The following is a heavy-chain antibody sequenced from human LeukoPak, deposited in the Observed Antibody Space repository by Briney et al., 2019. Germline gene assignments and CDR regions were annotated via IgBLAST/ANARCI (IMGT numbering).Heavy chain of an antibody. J-gene: IGHJ4*02. CDR3: ARDSTRWFSPSDH. Sequence: GGSLRLSCAAPGFTFSSYSMNWVRQTPGRGLEWVSSISSSSSYIYYADSVKGRFTVSRDNAKNSLYLQMNTLRADDTAVYYCARDSTRWFSPSDHWGQGMLVTVSS. CDR1: GFTFSSYS. D-gene: IGHD6-13*01. CDR2: ISSSSSYI. V-gene: IGHV3-21*01.